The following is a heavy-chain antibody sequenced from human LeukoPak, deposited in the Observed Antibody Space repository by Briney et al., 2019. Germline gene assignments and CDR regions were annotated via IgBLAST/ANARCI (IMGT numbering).Heavy chain of an antibody. CDR2: IYTSGST. V-gene: IGHV4-4*07. Sequence: PSETLSLTCTVSSGSISSYYWSWIRQPAGKGLEWIGRIYTSGSTNYNPSLKSRVTMSVDTSKNQFSLKLSSVTAADTAAYYCAGCTYYDILTGPSDAFDIWGQGTMVTVSS. J-gene: IGHJ3*02. CDR3: AGCTYYDILTGPSDAFDI. CDR1: SGSISSYY. D-gene: IGHD3-9*01.